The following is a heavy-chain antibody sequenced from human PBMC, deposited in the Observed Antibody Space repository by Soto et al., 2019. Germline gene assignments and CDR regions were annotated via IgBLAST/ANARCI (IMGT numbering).Heavy chain of an antibody. CDR2: INAGNGNT. J-gene: IGHJ4*02. Sequence: GASVKVSCKASGYTFTSYAMHWVRHAPGQRLEWMGWINAGNGNTKYSQKFQGRVTITRDTSASTAYMELSSQRSEDTAVYYCARSIVVVTGLEYWGQGTLVSVSS. CDR3: ARSIVVVTGLEY. CDR1: GYTFTSYA. D-gene: IGHD2-21*02. V-gene: IGHV1-3*01.